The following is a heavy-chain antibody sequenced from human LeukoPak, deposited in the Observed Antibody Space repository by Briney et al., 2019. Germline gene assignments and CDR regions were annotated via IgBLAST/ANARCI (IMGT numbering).Heavy chain of an antibody. CDR3: AGAGRGYYYDSSGYDNWFDP. CDR2: IIPIFGTA. V-gene: IGHV1-69*05. J-gene: IGHJ5*02. Sequence: ASVKVSCKASGGTFSSYAISWVRQAPGQGLEWMGGIIPIFGTANYAQKFQGRVTITTDESTSTAYMELSSLRSEDTAVYYCAGAGRGYYYDSSGYDNWFDPWGQGTLVTVSS. D-gene: IGHD3-22*01. CDR1: GGTFSSYA.